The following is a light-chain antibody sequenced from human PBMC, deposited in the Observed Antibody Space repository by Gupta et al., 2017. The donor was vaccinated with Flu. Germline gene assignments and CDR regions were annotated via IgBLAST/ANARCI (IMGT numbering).Light chain of an antibody. V-gene: IGLV1-44*01. CDR3: AAWDDSLKGV. J-gene: IGLJ1*01. CDR1: SSNIGRNS. Sequence: QSVLTQPPSASGTPGQRVTISCVGSSSNIGRNSASWYQQLPGTAPKLLIYSNNKRPSGVPDRFSGSKSGTSASLAISGLQSEDEGDYYCAAWDDSLKGVFGTGTKVTVL. CDR2: SNN.